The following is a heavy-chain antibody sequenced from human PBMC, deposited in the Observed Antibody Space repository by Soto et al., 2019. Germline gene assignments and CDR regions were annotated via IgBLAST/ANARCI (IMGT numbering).Heavy chain of an antibody. D-gene: IGHD3-10*01. Sequence: WGSLRVSCTSSVFNLRDHALAWVRQAPGGGLDWVSGISGMEDRTNYADFVKGRFFISKDRAKNTLNLQMNGLRDDDTAVYYCAKTYTGGWGQGTKVTVSS. CDR2: ISGMEDRT. J-gene: IGHJ4*02. V-gene: IGHV3-23*01. CDR1: VFNLRDHA. CDR3: AKTYTGG.